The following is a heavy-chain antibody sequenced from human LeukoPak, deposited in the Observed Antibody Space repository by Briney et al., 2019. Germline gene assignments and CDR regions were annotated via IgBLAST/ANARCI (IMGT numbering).Heavy chain of an antibody. V-gene: IGHV3-23*01. Sequence: GSLRLSCPVSGFTFSSYAMSWVRQAPGRGLEWVSIISTSGESAYYADSVKGRFTISRDNSKNTLYLQMNSLRAEDTAVYYCAKDRGSGYHYFDYWGQGTLVTVSS. CDR1: GFTFSSYA. CDR2: ISTSGESA. D-gene: IGHD3-22*01. J-gene: IGHJ4*02. CDR3: AKDRGSGYHYFDY.